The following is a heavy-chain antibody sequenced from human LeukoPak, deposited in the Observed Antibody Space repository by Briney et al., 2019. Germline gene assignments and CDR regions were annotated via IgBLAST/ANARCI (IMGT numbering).Heavy chain of an antibody. Sequence: GGSLRLSCAASGFTFSSYAMSWVRQAPGKGLEWVSAISGSGGSTYYADSVKGRFTISRDNSKNTLYLQMNSLRAEDTAVYYCAKDPYYDILTGYYRIPDAFDIWGLGTMVTVSS. CDR2: ISGSGGST. D-gene: IGHD3-9*01. V-gene: IGHV3-23*01. J-gene: IGHJ3*02. CDR3: AKDPYYDILTGYYRIPDAFDI. CDR1: GFTFSSYA.